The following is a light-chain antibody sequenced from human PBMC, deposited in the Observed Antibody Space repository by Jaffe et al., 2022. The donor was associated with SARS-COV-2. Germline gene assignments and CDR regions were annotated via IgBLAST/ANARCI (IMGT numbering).Light chain of an antibody. CDR1: SSDVGSYNF. Sequence: QSALTQPASVSGSPGQSITISCTGTSSDVGSYNFVSWYQQHPGKAPKLMIYEGSKRPSGVSNRFSGSKSGNTASLTISGLQAEDEADYYCCSYAGITTLEVFGGGTKLTVL. CDR2: EGS. J-gene: IGLJ2*01. V-gene: IGLV2-23*01. CDR3: CSYAGITTLEV.